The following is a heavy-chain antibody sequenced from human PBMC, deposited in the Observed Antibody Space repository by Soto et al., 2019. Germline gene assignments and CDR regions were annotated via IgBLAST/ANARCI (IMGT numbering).Heavy chain of an antibody. D-gene: IGHD6-13*01. Sequence: QVTLKESGPVLVKPTETLTLTCTVSGFSLSNARMGVSWIRQPPGKALEWLAHIFSNDEKSYSTSLKSRRTISKDTSKSQVVLTMTNMDPVDTATYYCARIAASSSDRSRVAFDIWGQGTMVTVSS. CDR2: IFSNDEK. CDR3: ARIAASSSDRSRVAFDI. CDR1: GFSLSNARMG. J-gene: IGHJ3*02. V-gene: IGHV2-26*01.